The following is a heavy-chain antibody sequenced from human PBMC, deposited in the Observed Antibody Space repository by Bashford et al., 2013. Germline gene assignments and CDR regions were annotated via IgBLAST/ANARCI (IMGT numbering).Heavy chain of an antibody. D-gene: IGHD1-26*01. CDR3: ARGEPTSTDY. V-gene: IGHV1-2*02. CDR1: GYTFTDYY. Sequence: ASVKVSCKASGYTFTDYYMHWVRQAPGQGLEWMGWINPNSGGTNYAQKFQGRVTMTTDTSTSTAYMELRSLRSDDTAVYYCARGEPTSTDYWGQGTLVTVSS. J-gene: IGHJ4*02. CDR2: INPNSGGT.